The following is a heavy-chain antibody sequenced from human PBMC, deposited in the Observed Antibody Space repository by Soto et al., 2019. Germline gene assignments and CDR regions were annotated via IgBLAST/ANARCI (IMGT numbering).Heavy chain of an antibody. V-gene: IGHV3-30-3*01. CDR3: ARDYYRFNSGYGFSMDV. CDR2: ISYDGSNK. CDR1: GFTFSSHT. D-gene: IGHD5-12*01. J-gene: IGHJ6*02. Sequence: GGSLRLSCAASGFTFSSHTMHWVRQAPGKGLEWVAVISYDGSNKYYADSVKGRFTISRDNSKNTLYLQMNSLRAEDTAVYYCARDYYRFNSGYGFSMDVWGQGTTVTVSS.